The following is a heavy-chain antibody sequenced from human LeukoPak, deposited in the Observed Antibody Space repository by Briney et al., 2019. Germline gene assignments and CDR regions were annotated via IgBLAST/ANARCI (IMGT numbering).Heavy chain of an antibody. CDR3: ARVNPTNSGFYAY. CDR2: ISGSSSST. Sequence: GGSLRLSCAAPGFTFSDYYMTWIRQAPGKGLEWVSYISGSSSSTNYADSVKGRFTISRDNAKNSLYLQMNSLRADDTAVYYCARVNPTNSGFYAYWGQGTLVTVSS. V-gene: IGHV3-11*06. J-gene: IGHJ4*02. CDR1: GFTFSDYY. D-gene: IGHD3-22*01.